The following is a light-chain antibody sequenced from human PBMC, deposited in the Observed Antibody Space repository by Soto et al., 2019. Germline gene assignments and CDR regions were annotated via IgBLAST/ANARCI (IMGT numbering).Light chain of an antibody. J-gene: IGKJ1*01. CDR2: AAS. CDR3: LQDYNYPWT. V-gene: IGKV1-6*01. CDR1: QGIRND. Sequence: ASQMTQSPSSLSASVGDRVTITCRASQGIRNDLGWYQQKPGKAPKLLIYAASSLQSWVPSRFSGSGSGTDFTLTISSLQPEDFATYYCLQDYNYPWTFGQGTKVEIK.